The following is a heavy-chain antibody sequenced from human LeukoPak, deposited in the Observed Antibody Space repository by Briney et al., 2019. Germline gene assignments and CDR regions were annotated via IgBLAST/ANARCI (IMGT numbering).Heavy chain of an antibody. CDR2: IYYSGST. Sequence: PSETLSLTCTVSGGSISSYYWSWIRQPPGKGLEWIGYIYYSGSTNYNPSLKSRVTISVDTSKNQFSLKLSSVTAADTAVYYCARGSGYSYGLGFSFDYWGQGTLVTVSS. J-gene: IGHJ4*02. D-gene: IGHD5-18*01. V-gene: IGHV4-59*01. CDR3: ARGSGYSYGLGFSFDY. CDR1: GGSISSYY.